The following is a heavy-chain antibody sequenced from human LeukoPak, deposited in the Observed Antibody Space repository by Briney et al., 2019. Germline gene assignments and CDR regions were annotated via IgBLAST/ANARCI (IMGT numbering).Heavy chain of an antibody. CDR2: IIPIFGTA. V-gene: IGHV1-69*13. CDR1: GGTFSSYA. J-gene: IGHJ4*02. Sequence: SVKVSCKASGGTFSSYAISWVRQAPGQGLEWMGGIIPIFGTANYAQKFQGRVTITADESTSTAYMELSSLRSEDTAVYYCASDSSMVRGVPLDYWGQGTLVTVSS. CDR3: ASDSSMVRGVPLDY. D-gene: IGHD3-10*01.